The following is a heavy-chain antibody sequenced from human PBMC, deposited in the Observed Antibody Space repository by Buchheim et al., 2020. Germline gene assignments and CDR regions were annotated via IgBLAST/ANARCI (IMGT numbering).Heavy chain of an antibody. Sequence: EVQLVESGGGLVQPGGSLRLSCAASAFTFSSYSMNWVRQAPGKGLEWVSYISSSSSTIYYADSVKGRFTISRDNAKNSLDLQMNSLRDEDTAVYYWARAIFGVGYYYMDVWGKGTT. CDR2: ISSSSSTI. V-gene: IGHV3-48*02. J-gene: IGHJ6*03. CDR3: ARAIFGVGYYYMDV. CDR1: AFTFSSYS. D-gene: IGHD3-3*01.